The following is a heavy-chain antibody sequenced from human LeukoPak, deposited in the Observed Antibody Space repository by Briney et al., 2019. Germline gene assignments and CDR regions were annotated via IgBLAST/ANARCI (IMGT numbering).Heavy chain of an antibody. Sequence: GGSLRLSCAASGFTFSSYWMSWVRQAPGKGLEWVANIKQDGSEKYYVDSVKGRFTISRDNAKNSLYLQMNSLRAEDTAVYYCASPFGGIVGATNDYWGQGTLVTVSS. CDR1: GFTFSSYW. CDR2: IKQDGSEK. CDR3: ASPFGGIVGATNDY. V-gene: IGHV3-7*01. J-gene: IGHJ4*02. D-gene: IGHD1-26*01.